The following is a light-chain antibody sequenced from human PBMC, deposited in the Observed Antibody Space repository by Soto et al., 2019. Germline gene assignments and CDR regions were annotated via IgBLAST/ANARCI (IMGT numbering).Light chain of an antibody. V-gene: IGKV3D-15*01. Sequence: EIVMTQSPATLSVSPGDGATLSCSASQSVDSNLAGYQQKPGHTPRLLIYGASTRPTGIPARFSGSGSGTAFTLTIIRPQSEDSASYDGHPANSFHRSTFGPGTKVDIK. J-gene: IGKJ3*01. CDR2: GAS. CDR1: QSVDSN. CDR3: HPANSFHRST.